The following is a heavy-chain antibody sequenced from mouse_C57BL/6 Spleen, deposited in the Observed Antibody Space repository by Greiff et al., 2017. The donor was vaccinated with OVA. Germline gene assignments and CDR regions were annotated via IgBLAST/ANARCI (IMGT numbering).Heavy chain of an antibody. CDR1: GYTFTDYY. Sequence: EVKLQQSGPELVKPGASVKISCKASGYTFTDYYMNWVKQSHGKSLEWIGDINPNNGGTSYNQKFKGKATLTVDKSSSTAYMELRSLTSEDSAVYYCARGVVDYFDYWGQGTTLTVSS. CDR2: INPNNGGT. D-gene: IGHD1-1*01. V-gene: IGHV1-26*01. CDR3: ARGVVDYFDY. J-gene: IGHJ2*01.